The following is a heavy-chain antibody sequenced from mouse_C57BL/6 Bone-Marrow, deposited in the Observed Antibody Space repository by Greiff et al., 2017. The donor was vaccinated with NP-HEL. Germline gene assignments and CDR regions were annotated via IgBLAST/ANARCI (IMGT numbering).Heavy chain of an antibody. Sequence: VQRVESGAELARPGASVKLSCKASGYTFTSYGISWVKQRTGQGLEWIGEIYPRSGNTYYNEKFKGKATLTADKSSSTAYMELRSLTSEDSAVYFCARTYYSKRGYFDVWGTGTTVTVSS. V-gene: IGHV1-81*01. CDR2: IYPRSGNT. J-gene: IGHJ1*03. CDR1: GYTFTSYG. D-gene: IGHD2-5*01. CDR3: ARTYYSKRGYFDV.